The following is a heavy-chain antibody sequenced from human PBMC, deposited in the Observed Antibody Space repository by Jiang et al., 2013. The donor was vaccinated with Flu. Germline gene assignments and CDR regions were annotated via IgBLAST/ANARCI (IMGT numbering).Heavy chain of an antibody. D-gene: IGHD3-22*01. J-gene: IGHJ3*02. CDR1: GFTFSSYA. CDR3: AKSLTIVVVILGDAFDI. Sequence: RLSCAASGFTFSSYAMSWVRQAPGKGLEWVSAISGSGGSTYYADSVKGRFTISRDNSKNTLYLQMNSLRAEDTAVYYCAKSLTIVVVILGDAFDIWGQGTMVTVSS. V-gene: IGHV3-23*01. CDR2: ISGSGGST.